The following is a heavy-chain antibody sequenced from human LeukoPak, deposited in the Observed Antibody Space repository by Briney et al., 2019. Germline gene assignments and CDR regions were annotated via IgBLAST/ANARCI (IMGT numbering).Heavy chain of an antibody. CDR2: MNPNSGNT. D-gene: IGHD4-17*01. CDR1: GYTFTSYD. J-gene: IGHJ4*02. CDR3: ARDAGATVTTNQAEY. V-gene: IGHV1-8*01. Sequence: ASVKVSCKASGYTFTSYDINWVRQATGQGLEWMGWMNPNSGNTGYAQKFQGRVTMTRNTSISTAYMELSSLRSEDTAVYYCARDAGATVTTNQAEYWGQGTLVTVSS.